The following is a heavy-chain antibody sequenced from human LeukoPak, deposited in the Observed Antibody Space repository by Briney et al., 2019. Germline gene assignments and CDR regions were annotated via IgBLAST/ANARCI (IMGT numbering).Heavy chain of an antibody. D-gene: IGHD6-13*01. CDR3: ARLSSSSWFQWWFDP. V-gene: IGHV4-39*01. Sequence: PSETLSLTCTVSGGSISSSSYYWGWIRQPPGKGLEWIGSINYSGTTYYNPSLKSRVTISVDASKKQFSLKLSSVTAADTAVYYCARLSSSSWFQWWFDPWGQGTLVTVSS. CDR1: GGSISSSSYY. CDR2: INYSGTT. J-gene: IGHJ5*02.